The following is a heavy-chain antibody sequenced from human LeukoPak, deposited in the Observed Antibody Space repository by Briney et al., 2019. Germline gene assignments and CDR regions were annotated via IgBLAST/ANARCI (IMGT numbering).Heavy chain of an antibody. J-gene: IGHJ4*02. CDR2: IKQDGSAK. CDR3: AKVGPRYYFDY. V-gene: IGHV3-7*03. CDR1: GFTFNRYW. Sequence: PGGSLRLSCAASGFTFNRYWMSWVRQAPGKELQWVANIKQDGSAKYYVDSVKGRFTISRDNSKNTLYLQMNSLRAEDTAVYYCAKVGPRYYFDYWGQGTLVTVSS.